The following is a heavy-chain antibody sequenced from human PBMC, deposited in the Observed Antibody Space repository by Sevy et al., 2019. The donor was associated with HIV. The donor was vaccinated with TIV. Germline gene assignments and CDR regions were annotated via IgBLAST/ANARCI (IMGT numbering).Heavy chain of an antibody. V-gene: IGHV3-73*01. CDR2: IRSKANGYAT. Sequence: GGSLRLSCAASGFTFSGSAMHWVRQASGKGLEWVGRIRSKANGYATAYAASVKGRFTISRDDSKNTAYLQMNSLKTEDTAVYYCTRQPSLAYCSGGSCYVLISGMDVWGQGTTVTVSS. CDR1: GFTFSGSA. D-gene: IGHD2-15*01. J-gene: IGHJ6*02. CDR3: TRQPSLAYCSGGSCYVLISGMDV.